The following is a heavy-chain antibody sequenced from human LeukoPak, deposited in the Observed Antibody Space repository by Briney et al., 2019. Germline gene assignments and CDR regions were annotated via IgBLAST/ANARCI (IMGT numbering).Heavy chain of an antibody. CDR2: IEHDGSER. J-gene: IGHJ4*02. Sequence: GGSLGLSCAASGLTSGSYWMTWVRHTPRQGLEWVANIEHDGSERNYMESVKGRFTISRDNGKNLLHLQMNNLRAEDTAAYYCAAGTGWTSEYWGQGILVTVSS. D-gene: IGHD2-8*02. CDR1: GLTSGSYW. V-gene: IGHV3-7*03. CDR3: AAGTGWTSEY.